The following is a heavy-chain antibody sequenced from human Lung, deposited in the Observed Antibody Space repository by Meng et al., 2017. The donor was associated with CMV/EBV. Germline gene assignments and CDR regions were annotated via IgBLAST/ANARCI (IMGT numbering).Heavy chain of an antibody. CDR2: VYRTGGTT. CDR1: GFIFDNYA. Sequence: ESXKISXAASGFIFDNYAMGWVRQAPGKGLEWVSIVYRTGGTTYYGDSVKGRFTISRDNSKSILYLDLNSLGAEDTAIYYCAKVKFLWDILTGYYGPYFDYWGQGTXVTVSS. D-gene: IGHD3-9*01. CDR3: AKVKFLWDILTGYYGPYFDY. V-gene: IGHV3-23*03. J-gene: IGHJ4*02.